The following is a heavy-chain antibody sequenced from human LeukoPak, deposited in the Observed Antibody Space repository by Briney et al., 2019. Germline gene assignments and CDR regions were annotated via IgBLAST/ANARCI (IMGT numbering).Heavy chain of an antibody. V-gene: IGHV4-34*01. CDR2: INHSGST. J-gene: IGHJ4*02. D-gene: IGHD6-13*01. CDR1: GGSSSGYY. Sequence: SETLSLTCAVYGGSSSGYYWTWIRQPPGKGLEWIGEINHSGSTNYNPSLKSRVTISVDTSKNQFSLELTSVTAADTAVYYCARNLIPEQLVLNFWGQGTLVTVSS. CDR3: ARNLIPEQLVLNF.